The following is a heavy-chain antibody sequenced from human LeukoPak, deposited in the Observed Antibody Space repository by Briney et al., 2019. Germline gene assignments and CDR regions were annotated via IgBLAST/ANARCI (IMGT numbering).Heavy chain of an antibody. J-gene: IGHJ5*02. D-gene: IGHD3-16*01. CDR3: ARADRLDGGPYLIGP. CDR2: NNPNSGRT. Sequence: ASVKVSCKTSGYSFTDYYMHWVRQAPGQGLEWMGWNNPNSGRTSSARKFQGRVTMTRDPSITTVYMEVTWLTSDDTAIYYCARADRLDGGPYLIGPWGQGTLVTVSS. V-gene: IGHV1-2*02. CDR1: GYSFTDYY.